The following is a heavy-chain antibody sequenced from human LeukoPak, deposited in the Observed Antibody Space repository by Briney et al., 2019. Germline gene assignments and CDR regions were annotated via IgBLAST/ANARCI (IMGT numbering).Heavy chain of an antibody. CDR1: GYTFTGYY. CDR3: RTDRYGDYGDYIDY. CDR2: INLNSGGT. V-gene: IGHV1-2*02. Sequence: GSVKVSCKASGYTFTGYYMHWVRQAPGQGLEWMGWINLNSGGTNYAQKFQGRVTMTRDTSISTAYMELSRLRSDDTAVYYCRTDRYGDYGDYIDYWGQGTLVTVS. D-gene: IGHD4-17*01. J-gene: IGHJ4*02.